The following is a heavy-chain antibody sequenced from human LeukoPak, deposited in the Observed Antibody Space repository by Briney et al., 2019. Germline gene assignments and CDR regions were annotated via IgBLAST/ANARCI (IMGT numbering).Heavy chain of an antibody. D-gene: IGHD6-6*01. V-gene: IGHV3-21*01. J-gene: IGHJ4*02. CDR3: AKIEGSSSYYFDY. Sequence: PGGSLRLSCVASGFTFNSCSMNWVRQAPGKGLEWVSSISSSTSYIYYADSVKGRFTISRDNSKNTLYLQMGSLRTEDTAVYYCAKIEGSSSYYFDYWGQGTLVTVSS. CDR2: ISSSTSYI. CDR1: GFTFNSCS.